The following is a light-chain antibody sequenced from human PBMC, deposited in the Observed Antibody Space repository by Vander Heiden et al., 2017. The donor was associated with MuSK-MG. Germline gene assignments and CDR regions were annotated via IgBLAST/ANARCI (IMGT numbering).Light chain of an antibody. V-gene: IGKV3-11*01. CDR1: QSISRY. CDR3: QQRDNWPHMYN. J-gene: IGKJ2*01. CDR2: DAS. Sequence: EIVLTQSPATLSLSPGERATLSCRASQSISRYLAWYQQKPGQAPRLLIYDASSRATGIPARFSGSGSGTDFTLTISSLEPEDFAVYYCQQRDNWPHMYNVGQGTELEIK.